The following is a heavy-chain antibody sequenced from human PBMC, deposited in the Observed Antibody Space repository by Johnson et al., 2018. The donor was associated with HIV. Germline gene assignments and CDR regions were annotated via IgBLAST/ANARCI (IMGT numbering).Heavy chain of an antibody. Sequence: VQLVESGGGLVQPGGSLRLSCTASRFTFATYWMSWVRQAPGKGLEWVANIKQDGSEKSFVDSVKGRFTISRDNSKNTLYLQMNSLRAEDTAVYYCANIAVVYAFDIWGQGTMVTVSS. CDR1: RFTFATYW. J-gene: IGHJ3*02. V-gene: IGHV3-7*02. CDR3: ANIAVVYAFDI. D-gene: IGHD6-19*01. CDR2: IKQDGSEK.